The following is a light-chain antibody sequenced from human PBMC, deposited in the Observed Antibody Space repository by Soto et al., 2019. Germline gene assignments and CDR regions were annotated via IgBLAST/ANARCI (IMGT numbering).Light chain of an antibody. Sequence: QSVLTQPASVSGSPGQSITITCTGTSSDVGGYNYVSWYQQHPGKAPKLMIYDVSNRPSGVSNRFSGSKSGNTASLTISGLQAEDEAAYYCSPHTSSSRNVFGTGTKVTVL. J-gene: IGLJ1*01. CDR1: SSDVGGYNY. CDR3: SPHTSSSRNV. V-gene: IGLV2-14*01. CDR2: DVS.